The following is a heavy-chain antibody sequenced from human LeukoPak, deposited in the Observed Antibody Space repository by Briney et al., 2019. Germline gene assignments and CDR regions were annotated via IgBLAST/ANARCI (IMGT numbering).Heavy chain of an antibody. Sequence: SVKVSCKASGGTFSSYAISWVRQAPGQGLEWMGGNIPIFGTANYAQKFQGRVTITADESTSTAYMELSSLRSEDTAVYYCAREHSSSWYTTHFDYWGQGTLVTVSS. J-gene: IGHJ4*02. V-gene: IGHV1-69*13. D-gene: IGHD6-13*01. CDR1: GGTFSSYA. CDR3: AREHSSSWYTTHFDY. CDR2: NIPIFGTA.